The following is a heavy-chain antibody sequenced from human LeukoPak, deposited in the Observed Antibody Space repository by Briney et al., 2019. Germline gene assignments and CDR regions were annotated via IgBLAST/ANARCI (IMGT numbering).Heavy chain of an antibody. CDR1: GFTFSDYG. Sequence: PGGSLRLSCAASGFTFSDYGMSWVRQAPGKGLEWVSAISGGGGSTYYADSVKGRFTISRDNSKNTLYLQMNSLRAEDTAVYYCAKEEGGSSTYYYYYMDVWGKGTTVTVSS. CDR2: ISGGGGST. CDR3: AKEEGGSSTYYYYYMDV. D-gene: IGHD6-13*01. V-gene: IGHV3-23*01. J-gene: IGHJ6*03.